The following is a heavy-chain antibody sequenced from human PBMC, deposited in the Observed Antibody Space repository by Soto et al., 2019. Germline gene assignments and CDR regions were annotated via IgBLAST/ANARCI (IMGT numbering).Heavy chain of an antibody. CDR2: INPLKGDT. CDR1: GYTFSTYG. D-gene: IGHD2-2*02. V-gene: IGHV1-18*01. Sequence: QAPLVQSGGEMKKPGASVKVSCKASGYTFSTYGITWVRQAPGQGLDWMGWINPLKGDTKSAANFQDRVIMTTDTSTRTAYMELRSLRSDDTAVYYCARVKVPAAILGAFDLWGQGTLVTVSS. CDR3: ARVKVPAAILGAFDL. J-gene: IGHJ3*01.